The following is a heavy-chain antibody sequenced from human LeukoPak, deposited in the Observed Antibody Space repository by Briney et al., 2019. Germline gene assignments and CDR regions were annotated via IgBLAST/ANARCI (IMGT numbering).Heavy chain of an antibody. J-gene: IGHJ4*02. D-gene: IGHD5-18*01. V-gene: IGHV3-15*01. CDR1: GFTFSNAC. CDR3: PTGTGIHLCLAAC. Sequence: GGSLRLSCAASGFTFSNACMSWVRQAPGKGLEWVGHIKTKTDGGTTDYAAPVKGRFTISRDDSKNTLYLQMNSLKTEDTAVYYFPTGTGIHLCLAACGGQGPWATVS. CDR2: IKTKTDGGTT.